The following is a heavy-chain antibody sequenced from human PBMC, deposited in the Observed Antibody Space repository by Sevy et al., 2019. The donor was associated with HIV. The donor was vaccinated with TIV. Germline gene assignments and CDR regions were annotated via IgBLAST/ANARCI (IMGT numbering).Heavy chain of an antibody. V-gene: IGHV3-23*01. Sequence: GGSLRLSCAASGFTFSSYAMSWVRQAPGKGLEWVSGISGSGGTTYYADSVKGRFTISRDNSKNTLYLQMNSLRDEDTAVYSCAKDLPDRVAAHRTFFDCWGQGSLVTVS. CDR3: AKDLPDRVAAHRTFFDC. J-gene: IGHJ4*02. CDR2: ISGSGGTT. D-gene: IGHD6-13*01. CDR1: GFTFSSYA.